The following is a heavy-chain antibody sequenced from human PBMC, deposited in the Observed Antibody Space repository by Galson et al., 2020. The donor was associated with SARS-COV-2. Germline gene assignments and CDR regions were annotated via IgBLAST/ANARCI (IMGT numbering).Heavy chain of an antibody. Sequence: ASVKVACKASGYTFTNYEINWVRQAPGQGLEWMGWMNPHSGNTGYAQNFQGRVTMTRTTSISPAYMELNSLTSEDTAVYYCARSYDDFATWFDPLSQGTMVTVSS. V-gene: IGHV1-8*01. CDR3: ARSYDDFATWFDP. D-gene: IGHD4-17*01. CDR1: GYTFTNYE. J-gene: IGHJ5*02. CDR2: MNPHSGNT.